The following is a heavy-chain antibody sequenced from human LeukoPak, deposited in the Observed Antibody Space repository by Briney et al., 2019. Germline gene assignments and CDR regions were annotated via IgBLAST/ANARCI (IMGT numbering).Heavy chain of an antibody. Sequence: SETLSLTCAVYGGSFSGYYWSWTRQPAGKGLEWIGRIYTSGSTNYNPSLKSRVTMSVDTSKNQFSLKLSSVTAADTAVYYCARSPLAAAGTGWFDPWGQGTLVTVSS. CDR3: ARSPLAAAGTGWFDP. CDR2: IYTSGST. CDR1: GGSFSGYY. D-gene: IGHD6-13*01. J-gene: IGHJ5*02. V-gene: IGHV4-59*10.